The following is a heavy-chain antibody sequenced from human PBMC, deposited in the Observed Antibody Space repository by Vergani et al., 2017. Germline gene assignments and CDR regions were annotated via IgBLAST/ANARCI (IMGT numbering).Heavy chain of an antibody. Sequence: VQLVQSGAEVKQPGESLKISCKASGSSFTSYWIGWVRQLPGKGLEWMGMIYPGDSDTRYSPSFQGQVTISADNSTSTAYLQWSSLKASDTAMYYCARPQARIAAGSFYAFDIWGQGTMVTVSS. D-gene: IGHD6-25*01. V-gene: IGHV5-51*01. CDR3: ARPQARIAAGSFYAFDI. CDR2: IYPGDSDT. J-gene: IGHJ3*02. CDR1: GSSFTSYW.